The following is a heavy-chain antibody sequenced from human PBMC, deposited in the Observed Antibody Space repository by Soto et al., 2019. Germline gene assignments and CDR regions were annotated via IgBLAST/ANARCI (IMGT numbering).Heavy chain of an antibody. CDR3: STGGYPSGLDY. Sequence: EVQLVESGGGSVKPGGSLRLSCAVSDFTLSNARMNWVRQAPGKGLEWVGRIKSKVDGGITDYAAPVKGRFTISRDDSKNMLFLQMNSLKSEDTAVYYCSTGGYPSGLDYWGQGTLVTVSS. D-gene: IGHD3-10*01. CDR1: DFTLSNAR. V-gene: IGHV3-15*07. J-gene: IGHJ4*02. CDR2: IKSKVDGGIT.